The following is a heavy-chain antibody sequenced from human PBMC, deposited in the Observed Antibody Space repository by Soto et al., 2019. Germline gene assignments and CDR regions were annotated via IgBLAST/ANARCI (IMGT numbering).Heavy chain of an antibody. V-gene: IGHV1-18*01. D-gene: IGHD3-9*01. Sequence: QFQLVQSGDEVKKPGASVRVSCKASGYTFISYALSWVRQAPGQGLEWIGRVIPYTGNTFYGQKFQGRVTITTDTATKTAYMDLRSLKSDDTAVYFCARDFLTRISWGSTTAQYSYYGMEVWGQGTMVTVSS. J-gene: IGHJ6*02. CDR1: GYTFISYA. CDR2: VIPYTGNT. CDR3: ARDFLTRISWGSTTAQYSYYGMEV.